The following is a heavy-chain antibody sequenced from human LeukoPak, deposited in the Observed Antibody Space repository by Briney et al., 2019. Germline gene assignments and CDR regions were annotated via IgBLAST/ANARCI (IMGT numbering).Heavy chain of an antibody. CDR3: ARLVPPGGGDCTGSNCHTVYYFDY. J-gene: IGHJ4*02. Sequence: PSETLSLTCTVSGDSITNNNYYWGWIRQPPGKGLEWIGSIYYTGRTYYKPSLESRLTLSVDTSKNQFSLRLTSVTAADTAVYYCARLVPPGGGDCTGSNCHTVYYFDYWGQGTLVTVSS. CDR1: GDSITNNNYY. V-gene: IGHV4-39*01. CDR2: IYYTGRT. D-gene: IGHD2-15*01.